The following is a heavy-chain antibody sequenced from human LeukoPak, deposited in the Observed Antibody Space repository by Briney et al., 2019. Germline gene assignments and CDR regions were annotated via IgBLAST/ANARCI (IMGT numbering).Heavy chain of an antibody. CDR2: IYYSGCT. V-gene: IGHV4-30-4*08. J-gene: IGHJ4*02. CDR1: GGSISSGDYY. Sequence: SETLSLTFTVSGGSISSGDYYWSWIRQPPGKGLEWIGYIYYSGCTNYNPSLKSRATISVDKSKNQFSLKLSSVTAADTAVYYCAGYYDSSGFDYWGQGTLVTVSS. D-gene: IGHD3-22*01. CDR3: AGYYDSSGFDY.